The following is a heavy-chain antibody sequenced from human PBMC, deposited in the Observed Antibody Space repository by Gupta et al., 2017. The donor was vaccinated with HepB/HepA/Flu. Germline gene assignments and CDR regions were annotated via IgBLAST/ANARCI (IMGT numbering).Heavy chain of an antibody. CDR3: GRWGPMYYYMDV. CDR2: ISAYNGRT. J-gene: IGHJ6*03. CDR1: GYTFRTYG. Sequence: QVQLVQSGAEVRNPGASVKLSCKASGYTFRTYGFTWVRQAPGQGLEWIGWISAYNGRTDYAQKFQGRVYMTTDPSTTTAYMELGSLRSDDTAVYYCGRWGPMYYYMDVWGKGTTVTVSS. D-gene: IGHD2-2*01. V-gene: IGHV1-18*01.